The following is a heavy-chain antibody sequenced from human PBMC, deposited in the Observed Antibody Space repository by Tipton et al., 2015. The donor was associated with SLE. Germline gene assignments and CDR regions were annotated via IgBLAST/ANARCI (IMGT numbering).Heavy chain of an antibody. CDR2: IHHSGTT. CDR3: AREPPFASGTGAFDI. J-gene: IGHJ3*02. V-gene: IGHV4-31*03. Sequence: TLSLTCTVSGESIKRKIYYWSWIRQHPGKGLEWIGYIHHSGTTSYNPSLKSRVTMSADTSKNFFSLNLKSVTAADTAVYYCAREPPFASGTGAFDIWGQGTLVTVSS. D-gene: IGHD3-10*01. CDR1: GESIKRKIYY.